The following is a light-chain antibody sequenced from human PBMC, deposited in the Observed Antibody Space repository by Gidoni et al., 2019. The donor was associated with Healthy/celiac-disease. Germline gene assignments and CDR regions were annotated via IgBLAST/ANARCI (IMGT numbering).Light chain of an antibody. V-gene: IGLV1-51*02. CDR1: SSNIGNNY. CDR3: GTWDSSLSVV. Sequence: QSVLTQPPSVSAAPGQKVTISCSGISSNIGNNYLSWYQQLPGTAPTLLIYENNKRPSGIPDRFSGSKSGTSATLGITGLQTGDEADYYCGTWDSSLSVVFGGGTKLTVL. J-gene: IGLJ2*01. CDR2: ENN.